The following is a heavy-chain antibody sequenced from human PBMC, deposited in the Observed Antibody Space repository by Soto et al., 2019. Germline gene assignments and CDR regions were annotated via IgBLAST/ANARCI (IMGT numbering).Heavy chain of an antibody. Sequence: AGGSLRLSCAASGFTFSSYAMTWVRQAPGKGLEWVSGISGRGGTTNYADSVKGRFIISRDNSKNTLYLQMSSLRAEDTAIYYCANSYSERYFDSWGQGTLVTVSS. CDR1: GFTFSSYA. CDR2: ISGRGGTT. J-gene: IGHJ4*02. V-gene: IGHV3-23*01. D-gene: IGHD1-26*01. CDR3: ANSYSERYFDS.